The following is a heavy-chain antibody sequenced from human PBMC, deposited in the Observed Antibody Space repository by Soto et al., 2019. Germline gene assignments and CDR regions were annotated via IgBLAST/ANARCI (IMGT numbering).Heavy chain of an antibody. CDR3: ARDMEVVVSATDVGVFDP. Sequence: QVRLVQSGAEVKKPGASVRLSCKASGYTFTNYGINWVRQAPGQGLEWMGWISTNNGNTYYKEKLQGRVAMTTDPSTSTAYMDLRGLRSDDTAVYYCARDMEVVVSATDVGVFDPWGQGTLVTVSS. J-gene: IGHJ5*02. V-gene: IGHV1-18*01. CDR1: GYTFTNYG. D-gene: IGHD2-15*01. CDR2: ISTNNGNT.